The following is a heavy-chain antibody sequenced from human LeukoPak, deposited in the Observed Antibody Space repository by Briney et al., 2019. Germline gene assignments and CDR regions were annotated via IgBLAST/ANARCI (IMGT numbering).Heavy chain of an antibody. J-gene: IGHJ4*02. CDR3: ARAAEYSSGWYLFDY. V-gene: IGHV4-61*01. CDR2: IYYSGST. CDR1: GGSVSSGSYY. Sequence: SETLSLTCTVSGGSVSSGSYYWSWIRQPPGKGLEWIGYIYYSGSTNYNPSLKSRVTMSVDTSKNQFSLKLSSVTAADTAMYYCARAAEYSSGWYLFDYWGQGILVTVSA. D-gene: IGHD6-19*01.